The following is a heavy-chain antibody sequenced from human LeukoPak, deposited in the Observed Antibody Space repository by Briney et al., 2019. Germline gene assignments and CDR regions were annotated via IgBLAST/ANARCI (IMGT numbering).Heavy chain of an antibody. V-gene: IGHV4-4*09. D-gene: IGHD3-9*01. Sequence: SETLSLTCTVSGGSVSSYYWSWIRQPPGKGLEWIGYIYTSGSTNYNPSLKSRVTISVDTSKNQFSLKLSSVTAADTAVYYCARHGYRRYFDWLLSSYFDYWGQGTLVTVSS. J-gene: IGHJ4*02. CDR3: ARHGYRRYFDWLLSSYFDY. CDR1: GGSVSSYY. CDR2: IYTSGST.